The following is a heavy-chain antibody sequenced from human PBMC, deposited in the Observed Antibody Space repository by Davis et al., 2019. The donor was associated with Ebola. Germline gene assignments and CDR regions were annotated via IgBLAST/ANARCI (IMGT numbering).Heavy chain of an antibody. J-gene: IGHJ6*04. CDR1: GFTFSSYS. CDR3: ARGLGFTAPDV. D-gene: IGHD1-26*01. Sequence: RGSLRLSCAASGFTFSSYSMNWVRQAPGKGLEWVSSISSSSSYIYYADSVKGRFTISRDNAKNSQYLQMNSLTADDTAVYYCARGLGFTAPDVWGKGTTVTVSS. V-gene: IGHV3-21*04. CDR2: ISSSSSYI.